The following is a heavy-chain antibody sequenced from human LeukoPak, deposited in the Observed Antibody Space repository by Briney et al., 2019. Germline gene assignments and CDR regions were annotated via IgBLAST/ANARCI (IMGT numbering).Heavy chain of an antibody. Sequence: SETLSLTCTVSGGSISSYYWSWIRQPPGKGLEWIGYIYYSGSTSYNPSLRSRVTISVDTSKNQFSLKLYSVPAADTAVYYCARAGTLQSNPSAFDIWGQGTMVTVSS. CDR1: GGSISSYY. D-gene: IGHD5-24*01. V-gene: IGHV4-59*01. J-gene: IGHJ3*02. CDR3: ARAGTLQSNPSAFDI. CDR2: IYYSGST.